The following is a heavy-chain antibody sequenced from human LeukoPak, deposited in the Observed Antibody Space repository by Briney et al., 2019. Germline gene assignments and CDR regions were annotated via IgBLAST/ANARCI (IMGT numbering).Heavy chain of an antibody. CDR2: IYTSGSA. CDR3: ARTTEGYCRGRSCYSYYYYMDV. Sequence: PSETPSLTCTVSGGSISSSSYYWSWIRQPAGKGLEWIGHIYTSGSASYNPSLKSRVTISVDTSKNQFSLKLSSVTAADTAVYYCARTTEGYCRGRSCYSYYYYMDVWGKGTTVTVSS. D-gene: IGHD2-15*01. J-gene: IGHJ6*03. CDR1: GGSISSSSYY. V-gene: IGHV4-61*09.